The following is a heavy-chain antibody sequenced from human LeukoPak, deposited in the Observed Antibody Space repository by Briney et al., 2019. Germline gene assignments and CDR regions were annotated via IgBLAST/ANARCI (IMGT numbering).Heavy chain of an antibody. V-gene: IGHV1-8*01. Sequence: ASVTVSCKASGYTFTSYDINWVRQATGQGLEWMGWMNPNSGNTGYAQKFQGRVTMTRNTSISTAYMELSSLRSEDTAVYYCARGRGDQWLGSHYYYYGMDVWGQGTTVTVSS. D-gene: IGHD6-19*01. CDR1: GYTFTSYD. CDR2: MNPNSGNT. CDR3: ARGRGDQWLGSHYYYYGMDV. J-gene: IGHJ6*02.